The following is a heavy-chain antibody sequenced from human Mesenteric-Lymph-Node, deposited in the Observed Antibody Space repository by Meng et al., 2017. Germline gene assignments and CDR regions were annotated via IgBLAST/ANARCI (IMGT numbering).Heavy chain of an antibody. J-gene: IGHJ3*02. D-gene: IGHD1-26*01. CDR3: ARVPAALGDSGSYFIAFDI. CDR1: GGSISSYY. V-gene: IGHV4-59*08. CDR2: IYYSGST. Sequence: SETLSLTCTVSGGSISSYYWSWIRQPPGKGLEWIGYIYYSGSTNYNPSLKSRVTISVDTSKNQFSLKLSSVTAADTAVYYCARVPAALGDSGSYFIAFDIWGQGTMVTVSS.